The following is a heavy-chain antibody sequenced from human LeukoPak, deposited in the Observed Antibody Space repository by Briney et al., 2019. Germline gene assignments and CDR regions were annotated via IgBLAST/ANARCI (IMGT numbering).Heavy chain of an antibody. Sequence: GRSLRLSCAASGFTFDDYAIHWVRQAPGKGLEWVSGISWNSGSIGYADSVKGRFTISRDYAKNSLYLQMNSLRAEDTALYYCAKGAYYYDSSGNNWFDPWGQGTLVIVSS. CDR2: ISWNSGSI. CDR1: GFTFDDYA. CDR3: AKGAYYYDSSGNNWFDP. V-gene: IGHV3-9*01. J-gene: IGHJ5*02. D-gene: IGHD3-22*01.